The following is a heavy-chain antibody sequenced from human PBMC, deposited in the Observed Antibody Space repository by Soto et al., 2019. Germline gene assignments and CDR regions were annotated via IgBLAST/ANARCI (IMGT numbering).Heavy chain of an antibody. CDR1: GITVYSNY. D-gene: IGHD1-26*01. Sequence: EVQLVESGGDLVQPGGSLRLSCEASGITVYSNYMSWVRQAPGKGLEWVAVIHTGGATYYADSVKGRFVISRDNSKNTVALQMSSLRAEDTAVYYCAREKGTGDWDSFFQHWGQGALVSVSS. J-gene: IGHJ1*01. V-gene: IGHV3-66*01. CDR2: IHTGGAT. CDR3: AREKGTGDWDSFFQH.